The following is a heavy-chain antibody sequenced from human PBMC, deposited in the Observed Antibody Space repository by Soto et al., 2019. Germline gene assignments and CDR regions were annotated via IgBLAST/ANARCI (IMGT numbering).Heavy chain of an antibody. D-gene: IGHD3-10*01. CDR1: GFTFNDYA. Sequence: EVQLLESGGDLGQPGGSLRLSCAASGFTFNDYALSWVRQAPGKGLEWVSTISGGDTYYADFVKGRFTISRDISKNTLYLQMHGLRAEDTAIYYCTKDRETAWFPDFWGQGALVTVSS. J-gene: IGHJ4*02. V-gene: IGHV3-23*01. CDR3: TKDRETAWFPDF. CDR2: ISGGDT.